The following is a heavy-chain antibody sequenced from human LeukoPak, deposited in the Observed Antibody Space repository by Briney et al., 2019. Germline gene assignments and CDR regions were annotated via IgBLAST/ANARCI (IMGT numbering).Heavy chain of an antibody. Sequence: GGSLRLSCAASRFTLSTYWMGWVRQAPGKGLEWVAHIKQDGSQEYYVDSVKGRFTISRDNSKNTLYLQMNSLRAEDTAVYYCARDSTDIVATIGHYFDYWGQGTLVTVSS. J-gene: IGHJ4*02. CDR3: ARDSTDIVATIGHYFDY. CDR1: RFTLSTYW. V-gene: IGHV3-7*01. D-gene: IGHD5-12*01. CDR2: IKQDGSQE.